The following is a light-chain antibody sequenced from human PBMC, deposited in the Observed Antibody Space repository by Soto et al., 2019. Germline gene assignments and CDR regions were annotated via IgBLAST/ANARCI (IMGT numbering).Light chain of an antibody. CDR2: DAS. V-gene: IGKV3-11*01. CDR3: QQRSNWPLT. Sequence: EIVLTQSPATLSLSPGERATLSCRASQSVSSYLAWYQQKPGQAPRLLIYDASNRATGIPARFSGSGSGTDFTLTSRSLEPEDFAVYYCQQRSNWPLTFGGGTKVDIK. CDR1: QSVSSY. J-gene: IGKJ4*01.